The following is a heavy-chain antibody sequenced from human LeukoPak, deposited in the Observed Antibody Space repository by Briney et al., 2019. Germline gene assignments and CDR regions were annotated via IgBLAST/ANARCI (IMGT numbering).Heavy chain of an antibody. V-gene: IGHV4-61*01. Sequence: PSETLSLTCSVSGAFLTNPTYFQWSWIRRPPGKGLEVIGSLYASGSAKLNPSLESRLSMSLDPSTSQFFLKLSSVTAEDSALYYCARFRSGGWYYFDSWGQGTLVTVSS. CDR3: ARFRSGGWYYFDS. J-gene: IGHJ4*02. CDR1: GAFLTNPTYF. D-gene: IGHD6-19*01. CDR2: LYASGSA.